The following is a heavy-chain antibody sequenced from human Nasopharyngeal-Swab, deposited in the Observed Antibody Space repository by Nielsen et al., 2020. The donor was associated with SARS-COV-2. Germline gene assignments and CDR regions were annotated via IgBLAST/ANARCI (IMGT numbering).Heavy chain of an antibody. Sequence: ASVKVSCKASGYTFTSYATHWVRQAPGQRLEWMGWINAGNGNTKYSQKFQGRVTITRDTSASTAYMELSSLRSGDTAVYYCAVGKIAAGDYYYYYGMDVWGQGTTVTVSS. CDR3: AVGKIAAGDYYYYYGMDV. V-gene: IGHV1-3*01. CDR1: GYTFTSYA. D-gene: IGHD6-13*01. J-gene: IGHJ6*02. CDR2: INAGNGNT.